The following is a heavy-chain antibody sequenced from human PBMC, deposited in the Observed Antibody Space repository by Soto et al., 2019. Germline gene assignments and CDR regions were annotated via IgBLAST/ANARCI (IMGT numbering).Heavy chain of an antibody. CDR3: ARGGGYGYGNLDH. Sequence: QVQLQESGPGLVKPSETLSLTCTVSGGSISSGGYYWSWIRQHPGKGLEWIGYMYNSDSTYYIPSLKTRVTQSVDSSKHQSSLKLSALTAAGTAVYYCARGGGYGYGNLDHRGPGNLVTVPS. V-gene: IGHV4-31*03. CDR1: GGSISSGGYY. CDR2: MYNSDST. J-gene: IGHJ4*02. D-gene: IGHD5-18*01.